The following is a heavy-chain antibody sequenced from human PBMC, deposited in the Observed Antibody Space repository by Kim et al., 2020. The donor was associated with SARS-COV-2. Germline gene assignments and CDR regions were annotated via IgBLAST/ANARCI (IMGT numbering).Heavy chain of an antibody. Sequence: SETLSLTCTVSGGSISSSSYYWGWIRQPPGKGLEWIGSIYYSGSTYYNPSLKSRVTISVDTSKNQFSLKLSSVTAADTAVYYCARLQVGYSSRFDYWGQGTLVTVSS. CDR1: GGSISSSSYY. CDR3: ARLQVGYSSRFDY. V-gene: IGHV4-39*01. J-gene: IGHJ4*02. D-gene: IGHD6-19*01. CDR2: IYYSGST.